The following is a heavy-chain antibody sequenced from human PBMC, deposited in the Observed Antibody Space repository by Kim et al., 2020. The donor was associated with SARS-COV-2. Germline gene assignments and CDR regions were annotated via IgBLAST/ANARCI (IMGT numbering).Heavy chain of an antibody. D-gene: IGHD5-18*01. CDR3: ASRGYSYGYFGY. Sequence: YYNPSLKRRVTISVDTAKNQFSLKLSSVTAAETAVYYCASRGYSYGYFGYWGQGTLVTVSS. J-gene: IGHJ4*02. V-gene: IGHV4-30-2*05.